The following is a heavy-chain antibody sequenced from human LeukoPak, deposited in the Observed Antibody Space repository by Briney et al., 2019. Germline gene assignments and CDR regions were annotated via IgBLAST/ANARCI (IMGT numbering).Heavy chain of an antibody. CDR1: GFTFSSYA. V-gene: IGHV3-23*01. D-gene: IGHD3-10*01. Sequence: GGSLRLSCAASGFTFSSYAMSWVRQAPGKGLEWVSAIGGSGGSTYYSDSVKGRFTISRDNSKNTLYLQMNSLRTEDTAVYYCARCRIGELSTFDYWGQGTLVTVSS. J-gene: IGHJ4*02. CDR3: ARCRIGELSTFDY. CDR2: IGGSGGST.